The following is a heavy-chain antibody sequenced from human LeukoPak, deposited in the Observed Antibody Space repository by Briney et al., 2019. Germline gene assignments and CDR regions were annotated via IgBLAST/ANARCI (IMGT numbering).Heavy chain of an antibody. V-gene: IGHV3-21*01. J-gene: IGHJ4*02. Sequence: PGGSLRLSCAASGFTFSSYSMNWVRQAPGKGLEWVSSISSSSSYIYYADSVKGRFTISRDNAKNSLYLQMNSLRAEDTAVYYCAIEVGATQFDYWGRGTLVTVST. CDR2: ISSSSSYI. D-gene: IGHD1-26*01. CDR3: AIEVGATQFDY. CDR1: GFTFSSYS.